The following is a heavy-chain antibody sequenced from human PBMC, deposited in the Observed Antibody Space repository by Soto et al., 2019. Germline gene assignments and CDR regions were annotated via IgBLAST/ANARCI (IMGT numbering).Heavy chain of an antibody. V-gene: IGHV5-51*01. CDR1: GYSFTSYW. CDR2: IYPGDSDT. D-gene: IGHD3-16*02. J-gene: IGHJ4*02. CDR3: ATSSYDYVWGSYRSAFDY. Sequence: GESLKISCKGSGYSFTSYWIGWVRQMPGKGLEWMGIIYPGDSDTRYSPSFQGQVTISADKSISTAYLQWSSLKASDTAMYYCATSSYDYVWGSYRSAFDYWGQGTLVTAPQ.